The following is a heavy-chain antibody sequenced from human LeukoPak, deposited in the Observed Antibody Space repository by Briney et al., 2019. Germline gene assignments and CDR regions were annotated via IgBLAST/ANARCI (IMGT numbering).Heavy chain of an antibody. V-gene: IGHV4-31*03. Sequence: SETLSLTCTVSGGSISGNNHFWGWIRQHPGKGLEWIGYIYYNGSTFYNPSLRSRSTISVDTSKNQFSLKLNSVTAADTAVYYCVRESAQLWFYVPDHWGQGTLVTVSS. CDR3: VRESAQLWFYVPDH. CDR1: GGSISGNNHF. D-gene: IGHD3-10*01. CDR2: IYYNGST. J-gene: IGHJ4*02.